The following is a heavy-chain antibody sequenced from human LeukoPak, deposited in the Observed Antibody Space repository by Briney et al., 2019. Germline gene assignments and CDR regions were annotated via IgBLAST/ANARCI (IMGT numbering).Heavy chain of an antibody. CDR2: IIPIFGTA. V-gene: IGHV1-69*13. CDR1: GGTFSSYA. CDR3: ARKSGLWSGYYYMDV. Sequence: SVKVSCKATGGTFSSYAISWVRQAPGQGLEWMGGIIPIFGTANYAQKFQGRVTITADESTSTAYMELSSLRSEDTAVYYCARKSGLWSGYYYMDVWGKGTTVTVSS. D-gene: IGHD3-3*01. J-gene: IGHJ6*03.